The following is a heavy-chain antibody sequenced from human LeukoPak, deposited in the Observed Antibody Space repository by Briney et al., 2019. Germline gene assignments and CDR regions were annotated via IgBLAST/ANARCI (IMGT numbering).Heavy chain of an antibody. CDR1: GGSISSYY. V-gene: IGHV4-59*01. CDR2: IYYSGST. Sequence: SETLSLTCTVSGGSISSYYWSWIRQPPGKGLEWIGYIYYSGSTNYNPSLKSRVTISVDTSKNQFSLKLSSVTAADTAVYYCARVDYGDLGYGMDVWGQGTTVTVSS. D-gene: IGHD4-17*01. J-gene: IGHJ6*02. CDR3: ARVDYGDLGYGMDV.